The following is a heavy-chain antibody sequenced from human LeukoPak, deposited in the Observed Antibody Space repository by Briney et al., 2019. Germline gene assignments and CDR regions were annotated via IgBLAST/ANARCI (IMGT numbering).Heavy chain of an antibody. V-gene: IGHV4-59*08. D-gene: IGHD3-10*01. J-gene: IGHJ4*02. Sequence: NPSETLSLTCTVSGGSIGGYYWNWIRQPPGKGLEWIGYKYDSGSTNYNASLKSRVTISVDTSKSQVSLKLTSVSAADTAVYYCARMALAGSYSLGYWGQGALVTVSS. CDR1: GGSIGGYY. CDR3: ARMALAGSYSLGY. CDR2: KYDSGST.